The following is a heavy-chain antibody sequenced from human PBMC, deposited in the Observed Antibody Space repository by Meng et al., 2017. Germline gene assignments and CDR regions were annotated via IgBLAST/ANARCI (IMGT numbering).Heavy chain of an antibody. V-gene: IGHV4-34*01. J-gene: IGHJ4*02. CDR1: GGSFSGYY. Sequence: QVLLQQWGAGLLKPSETLSLTCAVYGGSFSGYYWSWIRQPPGKGLEWIGEINHSGSTNYNPSLKSRVTISVDTSKNQFSLKLSSVTAADTAVYYCARVGSFLRDYWGQGTLVTVSS. CDR2: INHSGST. D-gene: IGHD2/OR15-2a*01. CDR3: ARVGSFLRDY.